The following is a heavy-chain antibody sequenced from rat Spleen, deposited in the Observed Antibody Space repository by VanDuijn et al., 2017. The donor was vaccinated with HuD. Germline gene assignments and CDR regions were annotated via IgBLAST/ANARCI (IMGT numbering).Heavy chain of an antibody. Sequence: EVQLVESGGGLVQPGRSLKLSCAASGFTFSDYNMAWVRQTPKMGLGWVATISYDGSGTYYRDSVKGRFTISRDNAKNTLYLQMDSLRSEDTATYYCTRPLYGYPFAYWGQGTLVTVSS. D-gene: IGHD1-7*01. CDR1: GFTFSDYN. CDR2: ISYDGSGT. V-gene: IGHV5-7*01. CDR3: TRPLYGYPFAY. J-gene: IGHJ3*01.